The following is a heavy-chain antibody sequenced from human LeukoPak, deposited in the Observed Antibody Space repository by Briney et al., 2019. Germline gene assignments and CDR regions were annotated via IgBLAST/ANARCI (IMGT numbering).Heavy chain of an antibody. J-gene: IGHJ4*02. CDR1: GYTFITYY. V-gene: IGHV1-46*01. Sequence: GASVKVSCKASGYTFITYYMHWVRQAPGQGLEWMGIINPCGGSTSYAQKFQGRVTMTGDTSTSTVYMELSSLRSEDTAVYYCARSRLLLDYWGQGTLVTVSS. CDR3: ARSRLLLDY. D-gene: IGHD2-21*02. CDR2: INPCGGST.